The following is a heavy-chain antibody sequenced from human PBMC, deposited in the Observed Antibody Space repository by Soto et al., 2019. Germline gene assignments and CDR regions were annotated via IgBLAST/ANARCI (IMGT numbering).Heavy chain of an antibody. CDR3: ARDGLRGSYSSVNYFDY. Sequence: TASGFTCSSYAMSWVRQAPGKGLEWVSAISGSGGSTYYADSVKGRFTISRDNSKNTLYLQMNSLRAEDTAVYYCARDGLRGSYSSVNYFDYWGQGTLVTVSS. J-gene: IGHJ4*02. V-gene: IGHV3-23*01. CDR2: ISGSGGST. D-gene: IGHD1-26*01. CDR1: GFTCSSYA.